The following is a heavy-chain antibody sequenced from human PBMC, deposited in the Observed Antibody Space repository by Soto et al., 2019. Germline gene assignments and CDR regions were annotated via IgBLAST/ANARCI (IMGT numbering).Heavy chain of an antibody. Sequence: PGGSLRLSCAASGFTFSSYGMHWVRQAPGKGLEWVAVISCDGSNKYYADSVKGRFTISRDNSKNTLYLQMNSLRAEDTAVYYCAKEGKLYYYYGMDVWGEGTTVTVSS. V-gene: IGHV3-30*18. CDR2: ISCDGSNK. J-gene: IGHJ6*04. CDR1: GFTFSSYG. CDR3: AKEGKLYYYYGMDV.